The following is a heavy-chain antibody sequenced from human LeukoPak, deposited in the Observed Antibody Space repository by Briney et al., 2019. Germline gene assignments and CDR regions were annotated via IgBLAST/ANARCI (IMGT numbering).Heavy chain of an antibody. J-gene: IGHJ4*02. Sequence: SETLSPTCTVSVGSISSYYCSWIRQPPGKGLEWIGYIYYSGSTNYNPSLKSRVTISVDTSKNQFSLKLSSVTAADTAVYYCARHLRGYSYGYILPFDYGGQGTLVTVSS. CDR1: VGSISSYY. V-gene: IGHV4-59*08. CDR3: ARHLRGYSYGYILPFDY. CDR2: IYYSGST. D-gene: IGHD5-18*01.